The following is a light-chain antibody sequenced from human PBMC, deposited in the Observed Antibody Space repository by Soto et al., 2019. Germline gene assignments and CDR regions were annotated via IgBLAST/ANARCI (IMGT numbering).Light chain of an antibody. Sequence: EVVLTQSPDTLSLSPGERASLSCRASQFLSSYLAGYQQIPGQPPRRLIYDSTNRAAGIPARCSGSRSGTDFTLTISCVVPEDFAMYYCHQRNKFGQGTRLEIK. CDR3: HQRNK. CDR1: QFLSSY. V-gene: IGKV3-11*01. J-gene: IGKJ5*01. CDR2: DST.